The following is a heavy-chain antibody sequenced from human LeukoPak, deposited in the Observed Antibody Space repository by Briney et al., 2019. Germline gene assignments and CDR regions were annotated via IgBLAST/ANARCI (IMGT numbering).Heavy chain of an antibody. D-gene: IGHD3-3*01. CDR2: INTDGSAT. J-gene: IGHJ6*03. CDR1: GFTFSSYW. Sequence: GGSLRLSCEASGFTFSSYWMHWVRQAPGKGLVWVSRINTDGSATNYADSVKGRFTISRDNAKNTLYLQMNSLRAEDTAVYYCARVPEGGYWSSYYYYYYNYMDVWGKGTTVTVSS. CDR3: ARVPEGGYWSSYYYYYYNYMDV. V-gene: IGHV3-74*01.